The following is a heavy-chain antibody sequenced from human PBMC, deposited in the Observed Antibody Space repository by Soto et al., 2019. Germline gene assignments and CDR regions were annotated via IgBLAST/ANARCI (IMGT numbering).Heavy chain of an antibody. D-gene: IGHD6-6*01. CDR1: GGTFSSYA. CDR3: ARPSSSSGYYYYYGMDV. Sequence: SVKVSCKASGGTFSSYAISWVLQAPGQGLEWMGGIIPIFGTANYAQKSQGRVTITADKSTSTAYMELSSLRSEDTAVYYCARPSSSSGYYYYYGMDVWGQGTTVTVSS. J-gene: IGHJ6*02. CDR2: IIPIFGTA. V-gene: IGHV1-69*06.